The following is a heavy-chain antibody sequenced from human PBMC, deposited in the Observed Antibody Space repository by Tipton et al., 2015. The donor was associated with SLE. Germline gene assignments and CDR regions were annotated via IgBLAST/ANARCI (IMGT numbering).Heavy chain of an antibody. J-gene: IGHJ3*01. Sequence: LRLSCTVSGDSINSDGYFWTWIRQPPGKGLEWIGYIYYSGSTYYNPSLQSRLTMSVDTSRNQFSLKLTSVTAADTAVYYCSSLTAASGFDAFDVWGQGTLVTVS. CDR1: GDSINSDGYF. V-gene: IGHV4-31*03. D-gene: IGHD7-27*01. CDR3: SSLTAASGFDAFDV. CDR2: IYYSGST.